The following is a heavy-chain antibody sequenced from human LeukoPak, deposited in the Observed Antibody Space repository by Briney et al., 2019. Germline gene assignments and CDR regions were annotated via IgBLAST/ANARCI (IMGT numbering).Heavy chain of an antibody. CDR3: ARTAPYYYDSSGYHFDY. CDR1: GYTFTGYY. CDR2: INPNSGGT. J-gene: IGHJ4*02. V-gene: IGHV1-2*02. D-gene: IGHD3-22*01. Sequence: ASVKVSCKASGYTFTGYYMHWVRQAPGQGLEWMGWINPNSGGTNYAQKFQGRVTMTRDTSISTAYMELSRLRSDDTAVYYCARTAPYYYDSSGYHFDYWGQGTLVTVSS.